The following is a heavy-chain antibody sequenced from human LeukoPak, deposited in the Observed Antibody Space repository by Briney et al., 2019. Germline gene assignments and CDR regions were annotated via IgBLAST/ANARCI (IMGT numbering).Heavy chain of an antibody. D-gene: IGHD4-17*01. V-gene: IGHV4-59*01. CDR3: AREAVTKYYFDY. J-gene: IGHJ4*02. Sequence: SETLSLTCTVSGGSISRYFWSWIRQPPAKGLEWIVYIYYSRSTNYNPSLKSRVAMSVDTSKNQFSLKLSAVTAADTAVYYCAREAVTKYYFDYWGQGTMVTVSS. CDR2: IYYSRST. CDR1: GGSISRYF.